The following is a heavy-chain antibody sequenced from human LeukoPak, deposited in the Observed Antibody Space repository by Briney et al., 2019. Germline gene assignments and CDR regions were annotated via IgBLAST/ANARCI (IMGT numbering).Heavy chain of an antibody. Sequence: ASVKVSCKASGYTFTSYGISWVRQAPGQGLEWMGWISAYNGNTNYAQKLQGRVTMTTDTSTSTAYMELRSLRSDDTAVYYCARVLAVAGNNWFDPWGQGTLVTVSS. CDR1: GYTFTSYG. V-gene: IGHV1-18*01. J-gene: IGHJ5*02. D-gene: IGHD6-19*01. CDR3: ARVLAVAGNNWFDP. CDR2: ISAYNGNT.